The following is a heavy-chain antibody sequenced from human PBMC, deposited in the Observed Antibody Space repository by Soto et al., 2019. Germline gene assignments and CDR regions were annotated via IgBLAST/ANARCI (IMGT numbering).Heavy chain of an antibody. CDR2: ISSSSSYI. CDR1: GFTFSSYS. J-gene: IGHJ3*02. Sequence: GGSLRLSCAASGFTFSSYSMNWVRQAPGKGPEWVSSISSSSSYIYYADSVKGRFTISRDNAKNSLYLQMNSLRAEDTAVYYCARDFEDIVVVVAAHGDAFDIWGQGTMVTVSS. CDR3: ARDFEDIVVVVAAHGDAFDI. D-gene: IGHD2-15*01. V-gene: IGHV3-21*01.